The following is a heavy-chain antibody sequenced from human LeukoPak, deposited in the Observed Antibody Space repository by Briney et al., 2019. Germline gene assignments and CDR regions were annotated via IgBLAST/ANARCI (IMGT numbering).Heavy chain of an antibody. J-gene: IGHJ3*01. CDR1: GFTYSSYG. D-gene: IGHD1-26*01. CDR2: ISGSGSRT. CDR3: AKGSREWELLDAFDL. V-gene: IGHV3-23*01. Sequence: GGSLRLSCAASGFTYSSYGMAWGRQAPGKGLEWVSGISGSGSRTDYADSVKGRFTISRDNAKNTLYLQMNSLRAEDTAAYYCAKGSREWELLDAFDLWGQGTMVAVSS.